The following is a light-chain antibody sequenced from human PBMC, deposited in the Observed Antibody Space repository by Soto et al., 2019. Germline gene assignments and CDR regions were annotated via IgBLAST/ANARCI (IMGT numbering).Light chain of an antibody. V-gene: IGLV2-11*01. CDR3: CSYPASNTIV. CDR1: SSDVGGYNY. Sequence: QSALTQPRSVSGSPGQSVTIYCTGTSSDVGGYNYVSWYQQYSGKAPKVMIYDVSKRPSGVPDRFSGSKSGNTASLTISGLQAEVEADYYSCSYPASNTIVFGTGTKVTVL. J-gene: IGLJ1*01. CDR2: DVS.